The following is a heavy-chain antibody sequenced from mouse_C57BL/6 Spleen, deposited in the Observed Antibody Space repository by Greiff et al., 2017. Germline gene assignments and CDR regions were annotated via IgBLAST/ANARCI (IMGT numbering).Heavy chain of an antibody. CDR3: ARSGDYSDY. CDR1: GYTFTDYY. J-gene: IGHJ2*01. CDR2: IYPGSGNT. V-gene: IGHV1-76*01. D-gene: IGHD1-1*01. Sequence: VQLQQSGAELVRPGASVKLSCKASGYTFTDYYINWVKQRTGQGLEWIARIYPGSGNTYYNEKFKGKATLTAEKSSSTAYMQLSSLTSEDSAVYFCARSGDYSDYWGQGTTLTVSS.